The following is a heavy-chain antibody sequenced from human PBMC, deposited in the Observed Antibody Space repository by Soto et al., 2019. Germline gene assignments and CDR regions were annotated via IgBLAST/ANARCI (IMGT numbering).Heavy chain of an antibody. V-gene: IGHV3-23*01. D-gene: IGHD1-26*01. CDR2: ISDSGRST. CDR1: GLSVSSFA. J-gene: IGHJ4*02. CDR3: AKGIKWELPLLD. Sequence: EVQLLESGGGLVQPGGSLRLSCAASGLSVSSFAMSWVHQAPGMGLEWVSAISDSGRSTYYADSVKGRFTVSRDSSKNTLYLQMNSLRVDDTAMYYCAKGIKWELPLLDWGQGTLVTVSS.